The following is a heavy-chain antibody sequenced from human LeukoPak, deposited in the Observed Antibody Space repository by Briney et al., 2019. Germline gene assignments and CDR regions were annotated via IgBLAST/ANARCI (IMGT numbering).Heavy chain of an antibody. CDR3: ARDRVPYSSSWYERRGMNWFDP. Sequence: SVKVSCKASGGTFGSYAISWVRQAPGQGLEWMGGIIPIFGTANYAQKFQGRVTITADESTSTAYMELSSLRSEDTAVYYCARDRVPYSSSWYERRGMNWFDPWGQGTLVTVSS. D-gene: IGHD6-13*01. CDR2: IIPIFGTA. J-gene: IGHJ5*02. CDR1: GGTFGSYA. V-gene: IGHV1-69*13.